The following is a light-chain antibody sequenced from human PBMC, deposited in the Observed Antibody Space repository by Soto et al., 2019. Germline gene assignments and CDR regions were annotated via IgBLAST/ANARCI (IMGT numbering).Light chain of an antibody. V-gene: IGKV3-15*01. J-gene: IGKJ1*01. CDR2: GAS. CDR1: QSVSSN. Sequence: EIVLTQSPGTLSLSPGERATLSCRASQSVSSNYLIWYQQKPGQAPRLLIYGASTRATGIPARFSGSGSGTEFTLTISSLQSEDFAVYYCQQYNNWPQTFGQGTKVDI. CDR3: QQYNNWPQT.